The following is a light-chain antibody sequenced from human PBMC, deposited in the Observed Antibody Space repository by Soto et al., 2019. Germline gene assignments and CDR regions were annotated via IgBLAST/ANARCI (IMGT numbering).Light chain of an antibody. J-gene: IGKJ4*01. CDR2: DAS. CDR3: QQRSDWPLT. V-gene: IGKV3-11*01. Sequence: EIVLTQSPATLSLSPGERATLSCRASQSVSNYLAWYQQKPGQAPRLLIYDASNSATGIPARFSGSGSGTDFTLTITCLEPEAFAVYYCQQRSDWPLTFGGGTKVEIK. CDR1: QSVSNY.